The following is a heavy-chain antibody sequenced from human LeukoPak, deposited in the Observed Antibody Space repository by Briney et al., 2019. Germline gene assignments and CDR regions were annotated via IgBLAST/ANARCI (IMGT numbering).Heavy chain of an antibody. J-gene: IGHJ4*02. CDR2: ITRSGSHK. CDR1: GFTFSGYS. Sequence: GGSLRLSCAASGFTFSGYSMNWVRQAPGRGLEWVSSITRSGSHKYYADSVEGRFTISRDSTKNSLYLQMDSLRAEDTAVYYCVRACGGDCYLGDYWGQGTLVTVSS. CDR3: VRACGGDCYLGDY. V-gene: IGHV3-21*01. D-gene: IGHD2-21*02.